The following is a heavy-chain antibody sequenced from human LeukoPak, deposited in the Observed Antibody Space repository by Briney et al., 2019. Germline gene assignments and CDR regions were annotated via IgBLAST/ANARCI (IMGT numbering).Heavy chain of an antibody. Sequence: SETLSLTCAVYGGSFSGYYWSWIRQPPGKGLEWIREINHSGSTNYNPSLKSRVTISVDTSKNQFSLKLSSVTAADTAVYYCARGEPHYYYDSSGYYYPWGQGTLVTVSS. CDR1: GGSFSGYY. CDR3: ARGEPHYYYDSSGYYYP. V-gene: IGHV4-34*01. D-gene: IGHD3-22*01. CDR2: INHSGST. J-gene: IGHJ5*02.